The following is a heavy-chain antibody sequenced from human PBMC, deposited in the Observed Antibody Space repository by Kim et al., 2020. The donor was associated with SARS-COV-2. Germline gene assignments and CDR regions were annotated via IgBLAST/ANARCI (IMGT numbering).Heavy chain of an antibody. Sequence: SETLSLTCTVSGGSISSYYWSWIRQPPGKGLEWIGYIYYSGSTNYNPSLKSRVTISVDTSKNQFSLKLSSVTAADTAVYYCACGIAAAGTYYFDYWGQGTLVTVSS. J-gene: IGHJ4*02. V-gene: IGHV4-59*01. CDR3: ACGIAAAGTYYFDY. D-gene: IGHD6-13*01. CDR1: GGSISSYY. CDR2: IYYSGST.